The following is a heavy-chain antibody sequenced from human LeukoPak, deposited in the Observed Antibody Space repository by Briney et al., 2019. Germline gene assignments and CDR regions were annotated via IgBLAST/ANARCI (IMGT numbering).Heavy chain of an antibody. J-gene: IGHJ6*02. CDR2: IYYSGST. V-gene: IGHV4-39*07. CDR3: ARELGLWFGEEHYGMDV. D-gene: IGHD3-10*01. Sequence: SETLSLTCTVSGGSISSSSYYWGWIRQPPGKGLEWIGSIYYSGSTYYNPSLKSRVTISVDTSKNQFSLKLSSVTAADTAVYYCARELGLWFGEEHYGMDVWGQGTTVTVSS. CDR1: GGSISSSSYY.